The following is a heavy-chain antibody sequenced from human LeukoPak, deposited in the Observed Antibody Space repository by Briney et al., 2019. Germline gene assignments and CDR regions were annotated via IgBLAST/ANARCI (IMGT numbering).Heavy chain of an antibody. CDR3: AREVRGVSNWFDP. CDR1: GGSISSYY. D-gene: IGHD3-10*01. J-gene: IGHJ5*02. CDR2: IYYSGST. V-gene: IGHV4-59*01. Sequence: SETLSLTCTVSGGSISSYYWSWIRQPPGKGLEWIGYIYYSGSTNYNPSLKSRVTISVDTSKSQFSLKLSSVTAADTAVYYCAREVRGVSNWFDPWGQGTLVTVSS.